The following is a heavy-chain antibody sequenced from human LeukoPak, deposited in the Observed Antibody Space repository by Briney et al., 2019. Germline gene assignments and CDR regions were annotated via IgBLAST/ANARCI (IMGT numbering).Heavy chain of an antibody. D-gene: IGHD2-8*02. Sequence: GGSLRLSCAASGFTFDYYTMYWVRQGPEKGLEWVSLISMDGVNTFYADSVKGRFTISRDNSKSTLSLQMNSLRAEDTAIYYCATYRQVLLPFESWGQGTLVTVSS. V-gene: IGHV3-43*01. J-gene: IGHJ4*02. CDR3: ATYRQVLLPFES. CDR1: GFTFDYYT. CDR2: ISMDGVNT.